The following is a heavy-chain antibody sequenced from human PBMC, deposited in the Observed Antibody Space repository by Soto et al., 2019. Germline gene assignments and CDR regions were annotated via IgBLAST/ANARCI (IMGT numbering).Heavy chain of an antibody. D-gene: IGHD3-10*01. J-gene: IGHJ4*02. Sequence: PSETLSLTCSVSGGSINRDNWWSWVRQPPGKGLEWIGEIYHSGSTNYNPSLKSRVTISLDKSKNQFSLKLSSVIAADTAVYYCARSLWFGEDYFDYWGQGILVTVSS. V-gene: IGHV4-4*02. CDR2: IYHSGST. CDR3: ARSLWFGEDYFDY. CDR1: GGSINRDNW.